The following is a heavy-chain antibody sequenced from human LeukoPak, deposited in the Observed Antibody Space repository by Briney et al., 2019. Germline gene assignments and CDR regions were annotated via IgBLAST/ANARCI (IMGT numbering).Heavy chain of an antibody. CDR3: ARAAVAVRSSAFDI. Sequence: GASVKLSCKASGYTFTSYGISWVRQAPGQGLEWMGWISAYNGNTNYAQKVQGRVTMTTDTSTSTAYMELRSLRSDDTAVYYCARAAVAVRSSAFDIWGQGTMVTVSS. D-gene: IGHD6-19*01. CDR1: GYTFTSYG. J-gene: IGHJ3*02. CDR2: ISAYNGNT. V-gene: IGHV1-18*04.